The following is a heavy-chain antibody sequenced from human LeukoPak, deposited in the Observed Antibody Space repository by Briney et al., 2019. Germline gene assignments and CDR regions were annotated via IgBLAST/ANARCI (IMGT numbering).Heavy chain of an antibody. Sequence: GGSLRLSCAASGFTFDNYAMSWVRQTPGKGLEWVSGIGGSGDDTSYADSVKGRFTVSRDNSKNTPYLQMNSLRAEDTAVYYCARDTRGARDNYFDYWGQGTLVTVSS. CDR2: IGGSGDDT. D-gene: IGHD3-16*01. CDR1: GFTFDNYA. J-gene: IGHJ4*02. V-gene: IGHV3-23*01. CDR3: ARDTRGARDNYFDY.